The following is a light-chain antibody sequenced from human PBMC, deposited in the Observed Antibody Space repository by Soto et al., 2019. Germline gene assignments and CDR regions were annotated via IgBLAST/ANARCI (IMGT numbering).Light chain of an antibody. CDR2: DAS. V-gene: IGKV1-5*01. CDR3: QQYNTYPLT. Sequence: DIQMTQSPSTLSASVGDRVTITCRASQSISSRLAWYQQKPGKAPKFLIYDASSLETGVPSRFSGSGSGTEFTLTISSLQPDDCSTYYCQQYNTYPLTFGGGTKVEIK. J-gene: IGKJ4*01. CDR1: QSISSR.